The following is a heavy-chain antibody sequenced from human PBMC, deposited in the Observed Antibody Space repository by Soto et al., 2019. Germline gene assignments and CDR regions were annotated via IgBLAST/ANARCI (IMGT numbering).Heavy chain of an antibody. Sequence: SETLSLTCAVSGYSISSGYYLGWIRQPPGKGLEWIGSAYHSGSNYYTPSLKSRVRISLDTSKRPLSVKLNSVTAADTAVYYCARHRELTPFWGQRSVVPGSA. D-gene: IGHD1-7*01. CDR1: GYSISSGYY. V-gene: IGHV4-38-2*01. CDR3: ARHRELTPF. J-gene: IGHJ1*01. CDR2: AYHSGSN.